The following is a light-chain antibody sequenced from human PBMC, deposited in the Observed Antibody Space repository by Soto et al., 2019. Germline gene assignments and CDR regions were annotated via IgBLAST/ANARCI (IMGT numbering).Light chain of an antibody. CDR2: DVS. J-gene: IGLJ1*01. V-gene: IGLV2-11*01. CDR1: SSDVGVYNY. CDR3: GSYAGSSNV. Sequence: QSALTQPRSVSGSPGQSVTISCTGTSSDVGVYNYVSWYQQYPGKAPKLMIYDVSKRPSGVPDRFSGSRSGNTASLTVSGLQAEDEADYYCGSYAGSSNVFGTGTKVTVL.